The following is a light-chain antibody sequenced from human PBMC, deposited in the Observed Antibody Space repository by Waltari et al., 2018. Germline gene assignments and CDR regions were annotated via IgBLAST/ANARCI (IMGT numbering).Light chain of an antibody. J-gene: IGLJ2*01. Sequence: QSVLTQPPSASGTPGQRVTISCSGSSSNIGSNYVYWYQQLPGTAPKLLIYRNKPRPSGVPDRFSGPKSGTSASLAISGLRSEDEADYYCAAWDDSLSGLVVFGGGTKLTVL. V-gene: IGLV1-47*01. CDR2: RNK. CDR3: AAWDDSLSGLVV. CDR1: SSNIGSNY.